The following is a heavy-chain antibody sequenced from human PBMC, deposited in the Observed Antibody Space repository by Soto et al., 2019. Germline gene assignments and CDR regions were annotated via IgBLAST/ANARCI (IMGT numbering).Heavy chain of an antibody. CDR2: ISGSGGST. CDR1: GFTFSSFA. J-gene: IGHJ5*02. Sequence: GGSLRLSCAASGFTFSSFAMSWVRQAPGKGLEWVSTISGSGGSTYYADSVKGRFTISRDNFKNSLYLQMNSLGAEDTTIYYFAKDRSKVKYNPFDPWGQGTLVTVSS. CDR3: AKDRSKVKYNPFDP. V-gene: IGHV3-23*01. D-gene: IGHD4-4*01.